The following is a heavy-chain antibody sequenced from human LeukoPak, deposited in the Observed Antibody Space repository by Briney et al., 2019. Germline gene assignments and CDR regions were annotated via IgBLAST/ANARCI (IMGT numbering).Heavy chain of an antibody. Sequence: PGGSLRLSCAASGFTFSSYGMHWVRQAPGKGLEWVAFIRYDGSNKYYADSVKGRFIISRDNSKNTLYLQMNSLRAEDTAVYYCAKDRPISGAVAGSRRNYFDYWGQGTLVTVSS. V-gene: IGHV3-30*02. CDR2: IRYDGSNK. D-gene: IGHD6-19*01. CDR1: GFTFSSYG. J-gene: IGHJ4*02. CDR3: AKDRPISGAVAGSRRNYFDY.